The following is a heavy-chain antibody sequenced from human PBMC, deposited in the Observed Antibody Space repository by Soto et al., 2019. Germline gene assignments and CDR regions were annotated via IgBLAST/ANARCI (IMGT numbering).Heavy chain of an antibody. CDR3: ARHIAVSGTRGFDF. D-gene: IGHD6-19*01. CDR1: GGSISTNW. Sequence: QVQLQESGPGLMKPSGTLSLTCAVSGGSISTNWWSWVRQPPGKGLEWIGEIYHSGRTNYNPSLENRVTMSVDKYQNHLSLILNSVTAADTAVYYSARHIAVSGTRGFDFWGQGTLVTVSS. J-gene: IGHJ4*02. CDR2: IYHSGRT. V-gene: IGHV4-4*02.